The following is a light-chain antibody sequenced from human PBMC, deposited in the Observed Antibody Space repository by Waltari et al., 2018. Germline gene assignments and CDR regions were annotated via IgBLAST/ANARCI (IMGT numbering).Light chain of an antibody. CDR2: DVN. J-gene: IGLJ3*02. CDR3: SSYTSANTWM. V-gene: IGLV2-14*03. Sequence: QCALTQPASVSGSPGQSTTISGTGTSRAVGGSNYVTWYQQHPGKAPKLMIFDVNKRPSGVSKLFSGAKSCNTAALTISGLQAEDEAEYHCSSYTSANTWMFGGGTKLTVL. CDR1: SRAVGGSNY.